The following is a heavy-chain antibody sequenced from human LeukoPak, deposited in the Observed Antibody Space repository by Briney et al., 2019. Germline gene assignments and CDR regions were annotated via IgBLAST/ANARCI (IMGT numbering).Heavy chain of an antibody. J-gene: IGHJ4*02. D-gene: IGHD4-17*01. CDR3: ARASTTVPNLLDN. CDR2: ISGSGHTP. CDR1: ELTFSSYA. V-gene: IGHV3-23*01. Sequence: GGSLRLSCAVSELTFSSYAMSWVRQTPGKGLEWVSGISGSGHTPYYADSVKGRFTISRDNSKNTLYLQMNSLRAEDTAVYYCARASTTVPNLLDNWGQGTLVTVSS.